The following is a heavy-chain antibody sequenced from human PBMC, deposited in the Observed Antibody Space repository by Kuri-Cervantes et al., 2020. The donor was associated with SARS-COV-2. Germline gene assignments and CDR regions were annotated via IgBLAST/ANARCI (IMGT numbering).Heavy chain of an antibody. CDR1: GGSITSYSYS. CDR2: IYYSGST. Sequence: SETLSLTCTVSGGSITSYSYSWGWIRQSPGKGLEWIGYIYYSGSTNYNPSLKSRVTISVDTSKNQFLLKLSSVTAADTSVYYCARRYDISGYSDYWGQGTLVTVSS. J-gene: IGHJ4*02. D-gene: IGHD3-22*01. CDR3: ARRYDISGYSDY. V-gene: IGHV4-61*05.